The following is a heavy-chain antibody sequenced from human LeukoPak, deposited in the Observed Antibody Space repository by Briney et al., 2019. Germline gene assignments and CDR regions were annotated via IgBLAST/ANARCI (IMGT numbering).Heavy chain of an antibody. V-gene: IGHV1-2*02. CDR2: INPNSGDT. D-gene: IGHD6-13*01. Sequence: ASVKVSCKASGYXFTGYYIHWVRQAPGQGLEWMGWINPNSGDTNYAQKFQGRVTMTRDTSISTAYMELSSLRSDDTALYYCARVIEAGGLYGMDVWGQGTTVTVSS. CDR3: ARVIEAGGLYGMDV. J-gene: IGHJ6*02. CDR1: GYXFTGYY.